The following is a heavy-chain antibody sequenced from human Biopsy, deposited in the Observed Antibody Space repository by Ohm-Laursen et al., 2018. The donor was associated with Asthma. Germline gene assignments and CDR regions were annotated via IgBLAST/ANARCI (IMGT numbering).Heavy chain of an antibody. J-gene: IGHJ4*02. CDR3: ARKAGFFISRTCHSLDF. D-gene: IGHD2-2*01. CDR2: INSVFGTT. V-gene: IGHV1-69*13. CDR1: GGTFNTYV. Sequence: ASVKVSCKSLGGTFNTYVIGWVRQAPGQGLEWMGGINSVFGTTTYPQKFQDRVTITADDSTSTVYMELSSLRSEDTAVYYCARKAGFFISRTCHSLDFWGQGTLVTVSS.